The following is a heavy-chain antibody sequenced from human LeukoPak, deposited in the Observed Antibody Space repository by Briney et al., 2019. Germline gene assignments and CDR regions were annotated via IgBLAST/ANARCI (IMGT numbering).Heavy chain of an antibody. V-gene: IGHV4-39*01. CDR1: GGSFNSKTIY. D-gene: IGHD3-22*01. Sequence: SETLSLTCTVSGGSFNSKTIYWACMRQSPGKGLVWIGSVFYNGNTYYNPSLKSRVAISVDTSKNQFSLRLTAVTAADTAVYYCAKHGEDSSGYYADFFDHCGQGTLITVSS. CDR3: AKHGEDSSGYYADFFDH. J-gene: IGHJ4*02. CDR2: VFYNGNT.